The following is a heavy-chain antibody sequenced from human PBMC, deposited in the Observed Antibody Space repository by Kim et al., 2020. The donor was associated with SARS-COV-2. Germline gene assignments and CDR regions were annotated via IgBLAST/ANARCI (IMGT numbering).Heavy chain of an antibody. J-gene: IGHJ4*02. CDR1: GFTVSSNY. D-gene: IGHD2-15*01. Sequence: GGSLRLSCAASGFTVSSNYMSWVRQAPGKGLEWVSVIYSGGSTYYADSVKGRFTISRHNSKNTLYLQMNSLRAEDTAVYYCARSCSGGSCYKAYDYWGQGTLVTVSS. V-gene: IGHV3-53*04. CDR3: ARSCSGGSCYKAYDY. CDR2: IYSGGST.